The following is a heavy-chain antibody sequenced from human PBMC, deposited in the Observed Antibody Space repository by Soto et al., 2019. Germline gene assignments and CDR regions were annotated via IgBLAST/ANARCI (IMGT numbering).Heavy chain of an antibody. CDR3: AHKSLVPVGMDV. CDR1: GFSLTTSGVG. V-gene: IGHV2-5*02. J-gene: IGHJ6*02. CDR2: IYWDDDK. Sequence: QITLKESGPTLVKPTQTLTLTCTFSGFSLTTSGVGVGWIRQPPGKALEWLALIYWDDDKRYSPALKTRLTITQDTTRTQVVLTRIDWEHVDTATYSCAHKSLVPVGMDVGGQGTTVTVAS. D-gene: IGHD3-10*01.